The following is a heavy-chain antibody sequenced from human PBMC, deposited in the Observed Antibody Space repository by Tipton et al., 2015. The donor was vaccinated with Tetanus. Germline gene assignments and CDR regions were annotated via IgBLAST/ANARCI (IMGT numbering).Heavy chain of an antibody. CDR2: INRNGGGK. J-gene: IGHJ6*03. Sequence: GSLRLSCSASGFIFSNYWMSWVRQAPGKGLEWVANINRNGGGKYYVDSVKGRFTISRDEAKKSVYLEMSSLTVGDTAVYYCARDRGEDWTNFYYMDVWGKGATVPVSS. D-gene: IGHD3/OR15-3a*01. CDR3: ARDRGEDWTNFYYMDV. CDR1: GFIFSNYW. V-gene: IGHV3-7*01.